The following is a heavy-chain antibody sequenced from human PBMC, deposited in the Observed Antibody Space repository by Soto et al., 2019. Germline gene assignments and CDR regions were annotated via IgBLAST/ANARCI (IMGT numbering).Heavy chain of an antibody. CDR3: ARDRTYYDFWSGYYSYYYYGMDV. CDR2: ISSSGSTI. D-gene: IGHD3-3*01. Sequence: ESGGGLVQPGGSLRLSCAASGFTFSSYEMNWVRQAPGKGLEWVSYISSSGSTIYYADSVKGRFTISRDNAKNSLYLQMNSLRAEDTAVYYCARDRTYYDFWSGYYSYYYYGMDVWGQGTTVTVSS. J-gene: IGHJ6*02. V-gene: IGHV3-48*03. CDR1: GFTFSSYE.